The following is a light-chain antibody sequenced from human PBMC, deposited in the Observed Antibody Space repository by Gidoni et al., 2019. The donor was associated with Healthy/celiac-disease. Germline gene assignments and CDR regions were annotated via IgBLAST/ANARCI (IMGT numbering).Light chain of an antibody. CDR2: GAS. V-gene: IGKV3-20*01. CDR3: QQYGSYPYT. J-gene: IGKJ2*01. Sequence: IVLTQSPGTLSLSPGERATLSCRASQSVSSSYLAWYQQKPGQAPRLLIYGASSRATGIPDRFSGSGSGTDFTLTISRLEPEDFEVYYCQQYGSYPYTFGQGTKLEIK. CDR1: QSVSSSY.